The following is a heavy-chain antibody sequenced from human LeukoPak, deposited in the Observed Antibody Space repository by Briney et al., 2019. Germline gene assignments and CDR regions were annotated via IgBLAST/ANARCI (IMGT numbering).Heavy chain of an antibody. CDR2: MSPNSGNT. J-gene: IGHJ5*02. D-gene: IGHD6-6*01. Sequence: GASVKVSCRTSGYTFTSYDINWVRQATGQGLEWMGWMSPNSGNTGYAQKFQGRVTMTRNTSISTAYMDLSSLTSEDTAVYYCAIGKLASRRGSWFDPWGQGTLVTVSS. V-gene: IGHV1-8*02. CDR3: AIGKLASRRGSWFDP. CDR1: GYTFTSYD.